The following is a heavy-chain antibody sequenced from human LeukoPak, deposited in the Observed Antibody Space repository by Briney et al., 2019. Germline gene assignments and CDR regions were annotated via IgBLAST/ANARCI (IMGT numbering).Heavy chain of an antibody. CDR3: ARGGFWSGYYTGRDYNWFDP. D-gene: IGHD3-3*01. V-gene: IGHV3-30*02. Sequence: GGSLRLSCAASGFTFTSYGMHWVRRPPGKGPEWAAFVRNDGNNKYYVDSVKGRFTISRDNSKNTLYLQMNSLRVEDTAVYYCARGGFWSGYYTGRDYNWFDPWGQGTLVTVSS. CDR1: GFTFTSYG. J-gene: IGHJ5*02. CDR2: VRNDGNNK.